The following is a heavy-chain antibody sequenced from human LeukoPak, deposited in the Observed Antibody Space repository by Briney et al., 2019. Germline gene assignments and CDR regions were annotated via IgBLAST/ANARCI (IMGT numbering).Heavy chain of an antibody. V-gene: IGHV4-31*03. CDR2: IYYSGST. D-gene: IGHD3-16*01. J-gene: IGHJ4*02. Sequence: SETLSLTCTVSGGSISSGGYYWSWIRQHPGKGLEWIVYIYYSGSTYYNPSLKSRVTISVDTSKNQFSLKLSSVTAADTAVYYCARVMITFGGTPETFDYWGQGTLVTVSS. CDR3: ARVMITFGGTPETFDY. CDR1: GGSISSGGYY.